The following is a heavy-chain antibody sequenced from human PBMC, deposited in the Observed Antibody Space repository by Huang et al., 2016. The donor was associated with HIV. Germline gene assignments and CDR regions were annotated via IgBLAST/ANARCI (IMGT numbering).Heavy chain of an antibody. CDR1: GGSISSRSYY. D-gene: IGHD6-19*01. V-gene: IGHV4-39*01. Sequence: LQLQESGPGLVKSSETLSLICTVSGGSISSRSYYWGWIRQPPGKGPEWIGSMYYSGNTYYNPPLKSRVTISVDTFKNQFSLKVNAVTAADTAVYFCARHGRVAGHYYNNMDVWGRGITVTVSS. J-gene: IGHJ6*02. CDR2: MYYSGNT. CDR3: ARHGRVAGHYYNNMDV.